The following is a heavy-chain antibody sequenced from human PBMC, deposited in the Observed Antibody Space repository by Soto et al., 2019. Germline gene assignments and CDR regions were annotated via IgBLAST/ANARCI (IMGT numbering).Heavy chain of an antibody. CDR1: GFTFSSYG. D-gene: IGHD5-18*01. J-gene: IGHJ6*01. Sequence: GGSLRLSCAASGFTFSSYGMHWVRQAPGKGLEWVAVISYDGSNKYYADSVKGRFTISRDNSKNTLYLQMNSLRAEDTAVYYSLKVYSYANNYGMFVWGQGTRVTVSS. CDR3: LKVYSYANNYGMFV. V-gene: IGHV3-30*18. CDR2: ISYDGSNK.